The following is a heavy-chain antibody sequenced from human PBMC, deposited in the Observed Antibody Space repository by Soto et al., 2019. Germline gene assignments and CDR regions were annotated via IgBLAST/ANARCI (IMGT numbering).Heavy chain of an antibody. CDR1: GYTFTSYY. J-gene: IGHJ4*02. V-gene: IGHV1-46*01. CDR2: ISPSGGST. Sequence: QVQLVQSGAEVKKPGASVKVSCKASGYTFTSYYMHWVRQAPGQGLEWMGIISPSGGSTTYAQKYERRVRMTRDTSTSKVDMELSSVRSEDTAVYYCARVYCSGGGCYGIAYWGQGTLVTVSS. CDR3: ARVYCSGGGCYGIAY. D-gene: IGHD2-15*01.